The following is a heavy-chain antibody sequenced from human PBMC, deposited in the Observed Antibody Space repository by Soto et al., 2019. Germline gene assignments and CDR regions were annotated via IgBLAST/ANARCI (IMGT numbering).Heavy chain of an antibody. J-gene: IGHJ6*02. Sequence: SQTLSLTCVISGNSVSSNSAAWIWIRQSPSRGLEWLGRTYYRSKWYNDYAVSVKSRITINPDTSKNQFSLHLDSVIPEDTAVYYCAAVASLRCMVVWGQGTPVTVS. D-gene: IGHD2-21*01. CDR1: GNSVSSNSAA. CDR2: TYYRSKWYN. V-gene: IGHV6-1*01. CDR3: AAVASLRCMVV.